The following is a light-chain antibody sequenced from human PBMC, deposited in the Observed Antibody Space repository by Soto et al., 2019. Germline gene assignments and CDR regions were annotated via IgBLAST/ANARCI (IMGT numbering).Light chain of an antibody. CDR3: NSYAGDIIRFV. Sequence: QSVLTQPASVSGSPGQSVTISCTGTSSDVGAYKYVSWYQQHPGKAPKLMIYEVSNRPSGVSNRFYGSKSGNTASLTISGLQADDEADYYCNSYAGDIIRFVFGTGTK. CDR1: SSDVGAYKY. CDR2: EVS. J-gene: IGLJ1*01. V-gene: IGLV2-14*01.